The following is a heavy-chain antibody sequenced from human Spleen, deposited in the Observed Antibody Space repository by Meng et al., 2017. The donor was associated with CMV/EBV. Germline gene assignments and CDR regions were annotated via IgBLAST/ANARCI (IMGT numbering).Heavy chain of an antibody. CDR1: GYTFTTYY. CDR3: ASYCSDGICHSGYGMDV. J-gene: IGHJ6*02. CDR2: IDPSGGDT. Sequence: ASVKASCKASGYTFTTYYMHWVRQAPGQGLEWMGIIDPSGGDTTYAQKFQGRVTMTRDTSTSTVYVEVSSLRSEDTAVYYCASYCSDGICHSGYGMDVWGQGTTVTVSS. D-gene: IGHD2-15*01. V-gene: IGHV1-46*01.